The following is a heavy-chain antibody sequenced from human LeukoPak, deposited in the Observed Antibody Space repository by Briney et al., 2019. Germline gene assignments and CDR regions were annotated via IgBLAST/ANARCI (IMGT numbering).Heavy chain of an antibody. CDR2: VYYSGST. CDR1: GGSIGIYY. Sequence: SETLSLTCTVSGGSIGIYYWTWIRQPPGKGLEWIGCVYYSGSTNYNPSLKSRVTMSIDTSKNQFSLNLSSVTAADTAVYYCTKDLMTWNYWGQGTLVTVPS. D-gene: IGHD2-8*01. J-gene: IGHJ4*02. V-gene: IGHV4-59*01. CDR3: TKDLMTWNY.